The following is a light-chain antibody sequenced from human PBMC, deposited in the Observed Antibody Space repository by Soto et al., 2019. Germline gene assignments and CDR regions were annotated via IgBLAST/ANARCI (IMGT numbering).Light chain of an antibody. V-gene: IGKV1-5*01. J-gene: IGKJ1*01. CDR1: QSISSW. Sequence: DIQMTQSPSTLSASVGDRVTITCRASQSISSWLAWYQQKPGKAPKLLIYDASSLESGVPSRFSGSGSGTEFTLTISSLQPDDFATYYCQQYKSYSTFGPGTKVEIK. CDR2: DAS. CDR3: QQYKSYST.